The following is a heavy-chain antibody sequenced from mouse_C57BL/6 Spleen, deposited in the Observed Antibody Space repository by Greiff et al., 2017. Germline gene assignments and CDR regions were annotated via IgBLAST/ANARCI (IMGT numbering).Heavy chain of an antibody. CDR3: ARGEDWAVFDY. D-gene: IGHD4-1*01. J-gene: IGHJ2*01. V-gene: IGHV1-80*01. CDR2: IYPGDGDT. CDR1: GYAFSSYW. Sequence: QVQLQQSGAELVKPGASVKISCKASGYAFSSYWMNWVKQRPGKGLEWIGQIYPGDGDTNYNGKFKGKATLTAGKSSSTAYMQLSSLTSEDSAVYFCARGEDWAVFDYWGQGTTLTVSS.